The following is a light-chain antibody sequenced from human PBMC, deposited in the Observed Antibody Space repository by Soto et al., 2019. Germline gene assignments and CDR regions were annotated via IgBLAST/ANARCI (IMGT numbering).Light chain of an antibody. CDR3: QQYNDYWT. CDR1: QSITTW. V-gene: IGKV1-5*01. J-gene: IGKJ1*01. CDR2: DAS. Sequence: IKMTQSPSTLSASVGDRVVITCRASQSITTWLAWYQQKPGKAPKLLIYDASSLESGVPSRFSGSGSGTEFTLTISSLQPDDFATYYCQQYNDYWTFGQGTKVDI.